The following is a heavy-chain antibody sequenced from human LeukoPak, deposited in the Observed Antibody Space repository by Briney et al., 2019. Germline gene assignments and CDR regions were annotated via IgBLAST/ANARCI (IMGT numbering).Heavy chain of an antibody. D-gene: IGHD6-13*01. CDR1: GFTFSSYA. J-gene: IGHJ4*02. Sequence: HPGGSLRLSCAASGFTFSSYAMSWVRQAPGKGLEWVSAISGSGGSTYYADSVKGRFTISRDNSKNTLYLQMNSLRAEDTAVYYCAKDERQQLLTETFDYWGQGTLVTVSS. CDR3: AKDERQQLLTETFDY. V-gene: IGHV3-23*01. CDR2: ISGSGGST.